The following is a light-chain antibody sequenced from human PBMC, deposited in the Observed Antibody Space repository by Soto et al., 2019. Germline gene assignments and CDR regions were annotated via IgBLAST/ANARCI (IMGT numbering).Light chain of an antibody. CDR2: AAS. V-gene: IGKV1-39*01. CDR1: QSISNF. Sequence: DIQMTQSPSSLSASVGDRVTITCRASQSISNFLNWYQQKPGKAPELLIYAASSLHSGVPSRFSGSGSGTNLTLTISSLQPEDFATYSCQQSYTTPYTFGQGTKLEIK. J-gene: IGKJ2*01. CDR3: QQSYTTPYT.